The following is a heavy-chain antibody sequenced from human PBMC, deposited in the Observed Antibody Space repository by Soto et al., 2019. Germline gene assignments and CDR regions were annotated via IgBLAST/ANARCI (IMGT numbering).Heavy chain of an antibody. CDR2: IYYSGST. D-gene: IGHD3-22*01. J-gene: IGHJ4*02. CDR3: ARVNYYDSSGYPVRPSFDY. Sequence: SETLSLTCTVSGGSISSGGYYWSWIRQHPGKGLEWIGYIYYSGSTYYNPSLKSRVTIPVDTSKNQFPLKLSSVTAADTAVYYCARVNYYDSSGYPVRPSFDYWGQGTLVTVSS. CDR1: GGSISSGGYY. V-gene: IGHV4-31*03.